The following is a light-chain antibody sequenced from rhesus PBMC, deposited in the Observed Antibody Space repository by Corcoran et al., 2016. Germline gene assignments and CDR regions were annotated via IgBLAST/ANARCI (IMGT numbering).Light chain of an antibody. J-gene: IGKJ4*01. Sequence: DIQMTQSPSSLSASVGDKVTITCRASQGISNALAWYQQKLGKAPKLLSYAASTLQSGVPSRFRGRGSRTDFTLTISSLQPDDFSVYYCPQRNTSPPTFGGGTKVGIK. CDR2: AAS. V-gene: IGKV1-33*01. CDR3: PQRNTSPPT. CDR1: QGISNA.